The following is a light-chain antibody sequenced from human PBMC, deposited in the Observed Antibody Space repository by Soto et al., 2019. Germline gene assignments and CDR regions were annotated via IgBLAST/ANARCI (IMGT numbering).Light chain of an antibody. CDR1: QSVSSSY. V-gene: IGKV3-20*01. Sequence: EIVLTQSPGTLSLSPGERATLSCRASQSVSSSYLAWYQQKPGQAPRLLIYGASSRATGITDRFSGSGSGTAFTLTISRLEPEDFAVYYCQQYGSSPRVTFGGGTKVEIK. J-gene: IGKJ4*01. CDR2: GAS. CDR3: QQYGSSPRVT.